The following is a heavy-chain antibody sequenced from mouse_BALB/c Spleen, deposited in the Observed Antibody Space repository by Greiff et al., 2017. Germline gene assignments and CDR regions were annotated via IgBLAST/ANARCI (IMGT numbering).Heavy chain of an antibody. D-gene: IGHD1-1*01. CDR2: IDPETGGT. V-gene: IGHV1-15*01. J-gene: IGHJ3*01. CDR1: GYTFTDYE. CDR3: TRYYGSSYWFAY. Sequence: QVQLQQSGAELVRPGASVTLSCKASGYTFTDYEMHWVKQTPVHGLEWIGAIDPETGGTAYNQKFKGKATLTAYKSSSTAYMELRSLTSEDSAVYYCTRYYGSSYWFAYWGQGTLVTVSA.